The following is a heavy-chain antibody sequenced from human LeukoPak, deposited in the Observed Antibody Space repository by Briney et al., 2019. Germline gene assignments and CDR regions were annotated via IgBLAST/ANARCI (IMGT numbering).Heavy chain of an antibody. CDR1: GFTFSSYS. J-gene: IGHJ4*02. Sequence: GGSLRLSCAASGFTFSSYSMNWVRQAPGKGLEWVSSISSSSSYIYYADSVKGRFTISRDNAKNPLYLQMNSLRAEDTAVYYCARDCSSTSCFDYWGQGTLVTVSS. CDR2: ISSSSSYI. D-gene: IGHD2-2*01. CDR3: ARDCSSTSCFDY. V-gene: IGHV3-21*01.